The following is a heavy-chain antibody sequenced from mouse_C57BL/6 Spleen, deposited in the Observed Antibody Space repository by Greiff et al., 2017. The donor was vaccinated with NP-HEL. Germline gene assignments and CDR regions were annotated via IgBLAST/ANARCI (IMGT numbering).Heavy chain of an antibody. CDR2: ISYDGSN. CDR1: GYSITSGYY. J-gene: IGHJ2*01. CDR3: AFSYYGSSYFDY. V-gene: IGHV3-6*01. Sequence: VQLKESGPGLVKPSQSLSLTCSVTGYSITSGYYWNWIRQFPGNKLEWMGYISYDGSNNYNPSLKNRISITRDTSKNQFFLKLNSVTTEDTATYYCAFSYYGSSYFDYWGQGTTLTVSS. D-gene: IGHD1-1*01.